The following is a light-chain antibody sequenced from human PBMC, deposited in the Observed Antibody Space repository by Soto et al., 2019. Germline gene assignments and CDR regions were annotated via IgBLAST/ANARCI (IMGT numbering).Light chain of an antibody. CDR3: SSYTSNSTLNYV. J-gene: IGLJ1*01. CDR1: SSDVGGYNY. CDR2: DVS. V-gene: IGLV2-14*01. Sequence: QSVLTQPASVSGSPGQSITISCTGTSSDVGGYNYASWYQQHPGKAPQLMIYDVSNRPSGVSNRFSGSKSGNTASLTISGLHAEDEADYYCSSYTSNSTLNYVFGTGTKLTVL.